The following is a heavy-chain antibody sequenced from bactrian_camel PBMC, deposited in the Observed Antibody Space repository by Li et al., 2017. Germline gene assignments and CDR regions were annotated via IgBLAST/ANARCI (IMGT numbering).Heavy chain of an antibody. D-gene: IGHD2*01. Sequence: HVQLVESGGGSVQAGGSLSLSCAAPEFTRYGNCMAWLRQAPGKEREGVAAMYTGFGGGNIYYDDSVKGRFTISQDNSKNTLFLQMNVLRPEDTAMYYCAAGDRYGGYCNTWRDPGSSSFGYWGQGTQVTVS. J-gene: IGHJ6*01. CDR3: AAGDRYGGYCNTWRDPGSSSFGY. CDR1: EFTRYGNC. V-gene: IGHV3S1*01. CDR2: MYTGFGGGNI.